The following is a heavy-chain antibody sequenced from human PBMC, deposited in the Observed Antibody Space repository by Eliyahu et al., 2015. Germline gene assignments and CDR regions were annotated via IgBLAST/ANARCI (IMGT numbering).Heavy chain of an antibody. D-gene: IGHD3-16*02. CDR1: GXSIXSYY. J-gene: IGHJ4*02. CDR3: ARLVGGLRLGELSFFDY. Sequence: QVQLQESGPGLVKPSETLSLTCTVXGXSIXSYYWSWXRQPPGKGLEWIGYIXYSGSTNYNPSLKSRVTISVDTSKNQFSLKLSSVTAADTAVYYCARLVGGLRLGELSFFDYWGQGTLVTVSS. CDR2: IXYSGST. V-gene: IGHV4-59*08.